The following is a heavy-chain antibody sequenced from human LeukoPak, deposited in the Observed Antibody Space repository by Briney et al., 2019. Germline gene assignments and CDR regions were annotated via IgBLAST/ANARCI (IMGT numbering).Heavy chain of an antibody. V-gene: IGHV3-23*03. CDR2: ITSGSST. CDR3: ATYCSGTTCYSGMVY. CDR1: GFTFSRYA. D-gene: IGHD2-2*01. J-gene: IGHJ4*02. Sequence: GGSLRLSCAASGFTFSRYAMTWVRRAPGKGLEWVSVITSGSSTYYADSVKGRFTISRENSKNTLYLQMNSLRAEDTAVYYCATYCSGTTCYSGMVYWGQGTLVTVSS.